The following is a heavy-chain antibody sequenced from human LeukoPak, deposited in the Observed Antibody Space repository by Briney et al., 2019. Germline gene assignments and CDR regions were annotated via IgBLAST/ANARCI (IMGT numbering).Heavy chain of an antibody. V-gene: IGHV4-34*01. CDR3: ARGSSSSLDYFDY. CDR1: GGSFSGYY. CDR2: INHSGST. J-gene: IGHJ4*02. D-gene: IGHD6-6*01. Sequence: PSETLSLTCAVYGGSFSGYYWSWIRQPPGKGLEWIGEINHSGSTNYNPSLKSRVTKSVDTSKNQFSLKLSSVTAADTAVYYCARGSSSSLDYFDYWGQGTLVTVSS.